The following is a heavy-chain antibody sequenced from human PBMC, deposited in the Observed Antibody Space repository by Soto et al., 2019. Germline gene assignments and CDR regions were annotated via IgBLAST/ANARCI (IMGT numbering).Heavy chain of an antibody. D-gene: IGHD3-10*01. V-gene: IGHV1-46*03. CDR3: ARDLGEVPGVIDRPISFVDY. CDR2: INPSGGST. Sequence: QVQLVQSGAEVKKPGASVRVSCKASGYTFTSYYMHWVRQAPGQGLEWMGIINPSGGSTSYAQKSQVRVTMTRDTSTSTVYRELSSLRSEDTAVYYCARDLGEVPGVIDRPISFVDYWGQGTLVTVSS. CDR1: GYTFTSYY. J-gene: IGHJ4*02.